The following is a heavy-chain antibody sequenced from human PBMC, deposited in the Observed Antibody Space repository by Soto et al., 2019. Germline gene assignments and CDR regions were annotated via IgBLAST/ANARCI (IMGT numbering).Heavy chain of an antibody. CDR1: GYTFTSYG. CDR3: ARDRGSYALDY. Sequence: QVQLVQAGAEVKKPGASVKVSCKASGYTFTSYGISWVRQAPGQGLEWMGWISAHNGNTNDAQKLQGRVTMTTDTPTSTAYMELRSLTSDDTAVYYCARDRGSYALDYGGQGPLVTVSS. CDR2: ISAHNGNT. V-gene: IGHV1-18*01. D-gene: IGHD1-26*01. J-gene: IGHJ4*02.